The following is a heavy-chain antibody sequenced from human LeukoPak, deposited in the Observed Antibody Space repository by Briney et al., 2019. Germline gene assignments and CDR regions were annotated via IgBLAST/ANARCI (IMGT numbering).Heavy chain of an antibody. CDR1: AGSISNYY. D-gene: IGHD6-6*01. CDR3: ARHKLPIDY. V-gene: IGHV4-59*08. CDR2: IYSSGRT. J-gene: IGHJ4*02. Sequence: SETLSLTCTVSAGSISNYYWSWIRQPPGKGLEWIGYIYSSGRTNYNPSLKSRLTISIDTSKNQFSLKLSSVTAADTAVYYCARHKLPIDYWGQGTLVTVSS.